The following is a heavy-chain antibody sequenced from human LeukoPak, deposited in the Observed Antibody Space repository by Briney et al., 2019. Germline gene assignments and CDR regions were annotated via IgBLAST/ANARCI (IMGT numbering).Heavy chain of an antibody. CDR1: GFTFSSYW. Sequence: QPGGSLRLSCAASGFTFSSYWMSWVRQAPGKGPEWVANIKQDGSEKYYVDSVKGRFTISRDNAKNSLYLQMNSLRAEDTAVYYCARNYYDSSGYWTPDYWGQGTLVTVSS. D-gene: IGHD3-22*01. CDR3: ARNYYDSSGYWTPDY. J-gene: IGHJ4*02. CDR2: IKQDGSEK. V-gene: IGHV3-7*01.